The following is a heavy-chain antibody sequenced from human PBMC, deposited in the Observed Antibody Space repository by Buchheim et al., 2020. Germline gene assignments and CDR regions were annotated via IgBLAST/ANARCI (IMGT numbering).Heavy chain of an antibody. CDR2: ISSSSSYI. CDR1: GFTFSSYS. V-gene: IGHV3-21*01. D-gene: IGHD3-9*01. CDR3: ALGAYYDILTGYHYYYYGMDV. J-gene: IGHJ6*02. Sequence: EVQLVESGGGLVKPGGSLRLSCAASGFTFSSYSMNWVRQAPGKGLEWVSSISSSSSYIYYADSVKGRFTISRDHAKNSLYLQMNRLRAEDTAVYYCALGAYYDILTGYHYYYYGMDVWGQGIT.